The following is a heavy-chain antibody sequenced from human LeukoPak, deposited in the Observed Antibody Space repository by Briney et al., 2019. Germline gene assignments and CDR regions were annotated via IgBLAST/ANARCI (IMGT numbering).Heavy chain of an antibody. Sequence: SETLSLTCTVSGGSISSSSYYWGWIRQPPGKGLEWIGYIYYSGSTNYNPSLKSRVTISVDTSKNQFSLKLSSVTAADTAVYYCARKQRSAFDIWGQGTMVTVSS. J-gene: IGHJ3*02. CDR3: ARKQRSAFDI. CDR1: GGSISSSSYY. D-gene: IGHD1/OR15-1a*01. CDR2: IYYSGST. V-gene: IGHV4-61*05.